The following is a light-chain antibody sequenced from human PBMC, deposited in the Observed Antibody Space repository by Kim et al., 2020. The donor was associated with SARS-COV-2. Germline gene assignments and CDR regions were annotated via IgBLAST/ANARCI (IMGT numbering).Light chain of an antibody. V-gene: IGLV3-21*04. Sequence: PGKTARITWGGNNIGSKSVHWYQQKPGQAPVLVIYYDSDRPSGIPERFSGSNSGNTATLTISRVEAGDEADYYCQVWDSSSDHPVFGGGTQLTVL. CDR2: YDS. CDR3: QVWDSSSDHPV. CDR1: NIGSKS. J-gene: IGLJ3*02.